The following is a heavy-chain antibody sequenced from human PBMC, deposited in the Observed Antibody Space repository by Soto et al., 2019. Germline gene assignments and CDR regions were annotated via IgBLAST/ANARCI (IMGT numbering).Heavy chain of an antibody. D-gene: IGHD6-13*01. J-gene: IGHJ4*02. V-gene: IGHV6-1*01. CDR2: IYYRPKWYN. Sequence: SQTLSLTCAISGDSVSSNSATWNWIRQSPSRGLEWLGRIYYRPKWYNDYAVSVKSRMTINPDTSKSQFSLQLNSVTPEDTAVYYCARAAKAAAGANVFDYWGQGTLVTVSS. CDR1: GDSVSSNSAT. CDR3: ARAAKAAAGANVFDY.